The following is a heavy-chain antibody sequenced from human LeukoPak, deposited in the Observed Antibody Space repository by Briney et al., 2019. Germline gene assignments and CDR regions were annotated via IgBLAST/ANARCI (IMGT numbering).Heavy chain of an antibody. Sequence: GTSLRLSCAASGFTFSSHGMHWVRQAPGKGLEWVAVVRYDGSDKYYADSVKGRFTISRDNSKSTLYLQMNSLRAEDTALYYCAKTGGRDGYGFDSWGQGTLVTVSP. CDR1: GFTFSSHG. CDR3: AKTGGRDGYGFDS. J-gene: IGHJ4*02. V-gene: IGHV3-33*06. CDR2: VRYDGSDK. D-gene: IGHD5-24*01.